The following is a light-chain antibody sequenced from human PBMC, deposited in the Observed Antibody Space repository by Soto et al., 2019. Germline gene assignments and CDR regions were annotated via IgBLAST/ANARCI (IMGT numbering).Light chain of an antibody. CDR1: QYINTR. CDR3: HQRQSWPRT. CDR2: QTS. V-gene: IGKV3-11*01. Sequence: EIVLTQSPATLSSFPGDRVTLSCRASQYINTRLAWYQHRPGQAPRLLIYQTSLRAAGIPARFSASGSVTDFSLTITDVQPEDFALYYCHQRQSWPRTFGHGT. J-gene: IGKJ1*01.